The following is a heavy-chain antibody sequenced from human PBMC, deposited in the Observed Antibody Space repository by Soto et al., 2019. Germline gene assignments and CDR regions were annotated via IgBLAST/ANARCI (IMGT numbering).Heavy chain of an antibody. J-gene: IGHJ6*03. CDR2: ISAYNGNT. CDR3: ARVDYIFGVVIDYYYYMDV. D-gene: IGHD3-3*01. CDR1: GYTLSRYC. V-gene: IGHV1-18*01. Sequence: GGPGEVSRKGSGYTLSRYCISWGRQGPGQRLEWMGWISAYNGNTNYARKLQGRVTMTTDTSTSTAYMELRSLRSDDTAVYYCARVDYIFGVVIDYYYYMDVWGKGATVTVSS.